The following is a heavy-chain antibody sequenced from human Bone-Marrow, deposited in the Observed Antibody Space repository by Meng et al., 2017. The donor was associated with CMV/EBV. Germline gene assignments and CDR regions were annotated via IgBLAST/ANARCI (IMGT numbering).Heavy chain of an antibody. J-gene: IGHJ6*02. Sequence: ASVKVSCKASGYTFTGYYMHWVRQAPGQGLVWMGWINPNSGGTNYAQKFQGRVTMTRDTSINTVYMELRRLRSDDTAVYFCAKSLYTNYFSTYYGLDVWGQGTTVTVSS. CDR1: GYTFTGYY. V-gene: IGHV1-2*02. CDR3: AKSLYTNYFSTYYGLDV. D-gene: IGHD3-10*01. CDR2: INPNSGGT.